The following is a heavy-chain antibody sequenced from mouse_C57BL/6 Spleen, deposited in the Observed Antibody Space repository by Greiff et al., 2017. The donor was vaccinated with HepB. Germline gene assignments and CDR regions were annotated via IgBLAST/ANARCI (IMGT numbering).Heavy chain of an antibody. V-gene: IGHV1-69*01. CDR3: ARRGEKYNLYDY. D-gene: IGHD1-3*01. CDR1: GYTFTSYW. CDR2: IDPSDSYT. J-gene: IGHJ2*01. Sequence: QVQLQQPGAELVMPGASVKLSCKASGYTFTSYWMHWVKQRPGQGLEWIGEIDPSDSYTNYNQKFKGKSTLTVDKSSSTAYMQLSSLTSEDSAVYYCARRGEKYNLYDYWGQGTTLTVSS.